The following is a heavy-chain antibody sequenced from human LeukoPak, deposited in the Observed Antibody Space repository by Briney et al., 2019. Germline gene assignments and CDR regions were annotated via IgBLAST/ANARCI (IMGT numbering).Heavy chain of an antibody. D-gene: IGHD4-17*01. CDR1: GFTFSSYG. CDR2: IWYDGSNK. CDR3: ARGRTVTTYYFDY. V-gene: IGHV3-33*01. J-gene: IGHJ4*02. Sequence: GGSLRLSCAASGFTFSSYGMHWVRQAPGKGLEWVAVIWYDGSNKYYADSVKGRFTTSRDNSKNTLYLQMNSLRAEDTAVYYCARGRTVTTYYFDYWGQGTLVTVSS.